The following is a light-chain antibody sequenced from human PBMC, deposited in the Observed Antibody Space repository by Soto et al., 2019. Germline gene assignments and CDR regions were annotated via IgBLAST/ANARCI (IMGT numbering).Light chain of an antibody. Sequence: DIPMTQAPSTLSASVGDRVAITCRASQNINAWLAWYQQKPGKAPKLLIYDASSLESGVPPRFSGSGSETDFILTISSLQPDDFATFYCQQYHTYPWTFGQGTKVAIK. CDR1: QNINAW. J-gene: IGKJ1*01. CDR2: DAS. V-gene: IGKV1-5*01. CDR3: QQYHTYPWT.